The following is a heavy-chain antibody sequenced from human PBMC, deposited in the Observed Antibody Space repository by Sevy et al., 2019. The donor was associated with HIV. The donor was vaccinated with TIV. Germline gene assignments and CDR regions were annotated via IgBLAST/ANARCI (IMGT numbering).Heavy chain of an antibody. J-gene: IGHJ3*01. CDR3: ARGGLLSLDAFDV. CDR1: GYSFTAHW. Sequence: HGESLKISCQASGYSFTAHWIGWVRQMPGKGLEWMGILFPGNSDVRSFQGQVTVSVDRSTNTAYLQWGSLTASDSAIYYCARGGLLSLDAFDVWGLGTMVTVSS. CDR2: LFPGNSDV. V-gene: IGHV5-51*01. D-gene: IGHD2-15*01.